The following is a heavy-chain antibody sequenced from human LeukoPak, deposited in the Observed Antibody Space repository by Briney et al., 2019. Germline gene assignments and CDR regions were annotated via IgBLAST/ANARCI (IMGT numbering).Heavy chain of an antibody. D-gene: IGHD1-14*01. CDR1: GFIINSYA. V-gene: IGHV3-23*01. CDR2: ISGAGRRT. J-gene: IGHJ3*01. CDR3: AKGMGRGLGMGSGRGTGEGPTGIFAFDV. Sequence: GGSLRLACVAPGFIINSYAVNWVRQAPGKGLEWVSSISGAGRRTYYADSAKGRFTISREFSKSTTYLDMNDLRVEDTAVYYCAKGMGRGLGMGSGRGTGEGPTGIFAFDVWGPGTLVTVSS.